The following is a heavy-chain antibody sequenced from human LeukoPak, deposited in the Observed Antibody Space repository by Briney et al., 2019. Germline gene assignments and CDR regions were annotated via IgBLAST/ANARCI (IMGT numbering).Heavy chain of an antibody. V-gene: IGHV3-30*03. CDR1: GFTFSSYS. D-gene: IGHD3-22*01. J-gene: IGHJ3*02. CDR3: ARESYYDSSGYYEFHDAFDI. CDR2: ISYDGSNK. Sequence: GGSLRLSCAASGFTFSSYSMNWVRQAPGKGLEWVAVISYDGSNKYYADSVKGRFTISRENSKNTLYLQMNSLRAEDTAVYYCARESYYDSSGYYEFHDAFDIWGQGTMVTVSS.